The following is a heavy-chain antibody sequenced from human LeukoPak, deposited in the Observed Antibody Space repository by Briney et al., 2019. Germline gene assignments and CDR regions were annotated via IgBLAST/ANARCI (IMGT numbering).Heavy chain of an antibody. CDR3: ARYGDGYNFYY. V-gene: IGHV4-59*01. CDR2: IYYSGSA. D-gene: IGHD5-24*01. Sequence: PSETLSLTCTVSGGSISSYYWSWIRQPPGKGLEWIGYIYYSGSANYNPSLKSRVTISIHTSKNQFSLKLSSVTAADTAVYYCARYGDGYNFYYWGQGTLVTVSS. J-gene: IGHJ4*02. CDR1: GGSISSYY.